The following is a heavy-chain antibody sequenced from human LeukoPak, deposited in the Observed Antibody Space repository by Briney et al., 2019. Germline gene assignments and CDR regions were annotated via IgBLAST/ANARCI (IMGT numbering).Heavy chain of an antibody. J-gene: IGHJ4*02. CDR3: ARDAGPPGDGDLCFDY. D-gene: IGHD4-17*01. CDR1: GFTFSSYS. CDR2: ISSSSSYI. Sequence: GGSLRLSCAASGFTFSSYSMNWVRQAPGKGLEWVSSISSSSSYIYYADSVKGRFTISRDNAKNSLYLQMNSLRAEDTAVYYCARDAGPPGDGDLCFDYWGQGTLVTVSS. V-gene: IGHV3-21*01.